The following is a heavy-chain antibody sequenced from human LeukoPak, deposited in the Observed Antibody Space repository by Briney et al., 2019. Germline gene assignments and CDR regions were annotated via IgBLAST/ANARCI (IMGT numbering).Heavy chain of an antibody. Sequence: GGSLRLSCAASGFTFSSYAMHWVRQAPGKGLEWVAVISYDGSNKYYADSVKGRFTISRDNSKNTLYLQMNSLRAEDTAVYYCARVVYDFWSGYYYFDYWGQGTLVTVSS. V-gene: IGHV3-30-3*01. CDR1: GFTFSSYA. CDR2: ISYDGSNK. CDR3: ARVVYDFWSGYYYFDY. D-gene: IGHD3-3*01. J-gene: IGHJ4*02.